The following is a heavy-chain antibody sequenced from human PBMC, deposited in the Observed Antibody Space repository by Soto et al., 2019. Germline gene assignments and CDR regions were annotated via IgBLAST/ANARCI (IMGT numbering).Heavy chain of an antibody. V-gene: IGHV4-31*02. D-gene: IGHD2-2*01. J-gene: IGHJ2*01. CDR3: ASVFFCQAEDGIRAVRSVSAFLLNRSSDL. CDR2: IYYSGST. Sequence: KPGKGLEWIGYIYYSGSTYYNPSLKSRVTRSVDTSKNQFALKLSAVTAADTAVYWCASVFFCQAEDGIRAVRSVSAFLLNRSSDL.